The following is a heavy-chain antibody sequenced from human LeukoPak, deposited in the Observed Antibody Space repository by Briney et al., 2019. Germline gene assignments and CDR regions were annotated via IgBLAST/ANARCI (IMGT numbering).Heavy chain of an antibody. V-gene: IGHV1-2*02. Sequence: GASVKVSCKASGYTFTDYYIHWVRQAPGQGLEWMGWINFNSGATNYAQKFQGRVTMTRDTSISTAYMELTRLGSDDTAVYYCARDGSLGYWGQGTLVTVSS. CDR3: ARDGSLGY. CDR2: INFNSGAT. CDR1: GYTFTDYY. J-gene: IGHJ4*02. D-gene: IGHD5-12*01.